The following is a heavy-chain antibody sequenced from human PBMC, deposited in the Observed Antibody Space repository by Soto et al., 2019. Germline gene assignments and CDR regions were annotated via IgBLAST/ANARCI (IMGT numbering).Heavy chain of an antibody. CDR2: IKQDGSEK. CDR1: GFTFSSYW. J-gene: IGHJ6*03. D-gene: IGHD5-12*01. Sequence: GSLRLSCAASGFTFSSYWMSWVRQAPGKGLEWVANIKQDGSEKYYVDSVKGRFTISRDNAKNSLYLQMNSLRAEDTAVYYCARGYSGYGYYYYYMDVWGKGTTVTVSS. V-gene: IGHV3-7*01. CDR3: ARGYSGYGYYYYYMDV.